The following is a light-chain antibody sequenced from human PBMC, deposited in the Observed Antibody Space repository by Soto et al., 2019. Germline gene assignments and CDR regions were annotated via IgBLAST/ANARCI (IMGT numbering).Light chain of an antibody. CDR1: QSVSSNY. V-gene: IGKV3-20*01. CDR3: HQYGSSPRT. Sequence: DIVLTQSPGTLSLFPGERATLSCRASQSVSSNYLAWYQQKPGQAPRLLIYGASSRATDIPDRFGGGGSGTDFTLTISRLEPEDFAVYYCHQYGSSPRTFGQGTKVEIK. CDR2: GAS. J-gene: IGKJ1*01.